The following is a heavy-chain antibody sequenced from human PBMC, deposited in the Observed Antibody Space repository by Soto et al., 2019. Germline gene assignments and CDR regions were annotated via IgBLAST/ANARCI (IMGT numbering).Heavy chain of an antibody. CDR3: ARSTTGDPLEYYYYGMDV. CDR2: TYYRSKWYN. CDR1: GDSVSSNSAA. Sequence: QTLSLTCAISGDSVSSNSAAWNWIRQSPSRGLEWLGRTYYRSKWYNDYAVSVKSRITINPDTSKNQFSLQLNSVTPEDTAVYYCARSTTGDPLEYYYYGMDVWGQGTTVTVSS. J-gene: IGHJ6*02. V-gene: IGHV6-1*01. D-gene: IGHD7-27*01.